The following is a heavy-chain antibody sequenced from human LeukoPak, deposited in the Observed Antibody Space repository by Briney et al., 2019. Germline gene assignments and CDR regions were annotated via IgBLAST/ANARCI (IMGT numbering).Heavy chain of an antibody. V-gene: IGHV4-59*12. D-gene: IGHD3-10*01. CDR2: IYNTGST. J-gene: IGHJ4*02. CDR3: AANYYYGSGSYRGSFDY. Sequence: KGLEWNASIYNTGSTNSNPSLRSRVTISVDTAKNQFSLKLSSVTAADTAVYYCAANYYYGSGSYRGSFDYWGQGTLVTVSS.